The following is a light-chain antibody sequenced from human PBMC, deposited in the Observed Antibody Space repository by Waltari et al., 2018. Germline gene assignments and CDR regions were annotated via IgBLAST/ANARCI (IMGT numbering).Light chain of an antibody. CDR2: YHR. CDR1: NIGTYS. J-gene: IGLJ1*01. Sequence: SYVVTQPPSVSVAPGETATITCGGDNIGTYSVHWYQQKAGQAPVLVIFYHRDRPSGIPDRFSGSNSGNTATLTISRVEAGDEARYYCHVWHPHVDPGVFGTGTEVTVL. V-gene: IGLV3-21*04. CDR3: HVWHPHVDPGV.